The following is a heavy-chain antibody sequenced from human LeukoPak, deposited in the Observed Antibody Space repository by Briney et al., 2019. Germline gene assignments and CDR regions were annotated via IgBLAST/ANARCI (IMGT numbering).Heavy chain of an antibody. CDR2: ICSGGNT. CDR3: ARRYCSGGTCYFFDY. CDR1: GFTVSSNC. V-gene: IGHV3-53*01. Sequence: GGSLRLSCAASGFTVSSNCMSWVRQAPGKGLEWVSLICSGGNTYYADSVRGRFTISRDDSKNTLYLQMNSLRAEDTAVYYCARRYCSGGTCYFFDYWGQGTLVTVSS. J-gene: IGHJ4*02. D-gene: IGHD2-15*01.